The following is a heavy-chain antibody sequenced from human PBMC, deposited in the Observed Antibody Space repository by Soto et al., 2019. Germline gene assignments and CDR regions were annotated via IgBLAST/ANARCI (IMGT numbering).Heavy chain of an antibody. Sequence: RSLTCIVSGESISSSSYYWGWIRQPPGKGLEWIGSIYYSGRTYYNPSFKSRVTIPIDTSKNQFSLKLSSVTATDTAVYYCARQRTTVVTQAYFDHWGQGALVTVSS. CDR3: ARQRTTVVTQAYFDH. J-gene: IGHJ4*02. CDR1: GESISSSSYY. CDR2: IYYSGRT. V-gene: IGHV4-39*01. D-gene: IGHD2-21*02.